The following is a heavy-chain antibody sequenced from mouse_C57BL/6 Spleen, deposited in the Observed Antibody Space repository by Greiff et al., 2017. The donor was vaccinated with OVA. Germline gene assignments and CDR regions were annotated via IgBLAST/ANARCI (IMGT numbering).Heavy chain of an antibody. V-gene: IGHV3-6*01. D-gene: IGHD4-1*01. J-gene: IGHJ1*03. CDR1: GYSITSGYY. Sequence: EVKLMESGPGLVKPSQSLSLTCSVPGYSITSGYYWNWIRQFPGNKLEWMGYISYDGSNNYNPSLKNRISITRDTSKNQFFLKLNSVTTEDTATYYCARRGLGDWYFDVWGTGTTVTVSS. CDR2: ISYDGSN. CDR3: ARRGLGDWYFDV.